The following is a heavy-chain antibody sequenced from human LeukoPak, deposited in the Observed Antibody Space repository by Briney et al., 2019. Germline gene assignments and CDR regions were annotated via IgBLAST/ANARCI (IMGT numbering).Heavy chain of an antibody. CDR3: ARDRNYDFWSGSYYYYGMDV. D-gene: IGHD3-3*01. Sequence: GGSLRLSCAASGLTVSSNYMSWVRQAPGKGLEWVSVIYSGGNRYYADSVEGRFTISRDNFKNTLHLQMNSLRAEDTAVYYCARDRNYDFWSGSYYYYGMDVWGQGTTVTVSS. CDR2: IYSGGNR. J-gene: IGHJ6*02. V-gene: IGHV3-53*01. CDR1: GLTVSSNY.